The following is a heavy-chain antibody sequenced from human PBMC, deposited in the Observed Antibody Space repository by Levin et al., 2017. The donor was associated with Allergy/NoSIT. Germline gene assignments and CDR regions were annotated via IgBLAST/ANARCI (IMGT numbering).Heavy chain of an antibody. CDR2: IRGSGGST. CDR3: ARLGYCSSTSCYAEVYHFDC. D-gene: IGHD2-2*01. CDR1: RFTFSTYA. V-gene: IGHV3-23*01. Sequence: GESLKISCAASRFTFSTYAMSWVRQAPGKGLEWVSTIRGSGGSTYYADSVKGRFTISRDNSKNTLYLQMNSLRAEDTAVYYCARLGYCSSTSCYAEVYHFDCWGQGTLVTVSS. J-gene: IGHJ4*02.